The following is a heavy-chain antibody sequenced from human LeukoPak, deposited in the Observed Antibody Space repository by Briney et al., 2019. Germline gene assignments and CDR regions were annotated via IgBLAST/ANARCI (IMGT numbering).Heavy chain of an antibody. J-gene: IGHJ4*02. CDR2: ISSSSSYI. CDR3: ATGRGYSYQPPPDDDY. D-gene: IGHD5-18*01. Sequence: PGGSLRLSCAASGFTFDDYTMHWVRQAPGKGLEWVSSISSSSSYIYYADSVKGRFTISRDNAKNSLYLQMNSLRAEDTAVYCCATGRGYSYQPPPDDDYWGQGTLVTVSS. CDR1: GFTFDDYT. V-gene: IGHV3-21*01.